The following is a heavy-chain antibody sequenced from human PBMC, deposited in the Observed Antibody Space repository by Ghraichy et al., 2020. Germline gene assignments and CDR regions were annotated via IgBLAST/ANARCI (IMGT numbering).Heavy chain of an antibody. CDR3: TAWGQVITRFNAFDI. V-gene: IGHV1-46*01. CDR1: GYTFTSYY. J-gene: IGHJ3*02. D-gene: IGHD3-10*01. CDR2: INPSGGST. Sequence: ASVKVSCKASGYTFTSYYMHWVRQAPGQGLEWMGIINPSGGSTSYAQKFQGRVTMTRDTSTSTVYMELSSLRSEDTAVYYCTAWGQVITRFNAFDIWGQGTMVTVSS.